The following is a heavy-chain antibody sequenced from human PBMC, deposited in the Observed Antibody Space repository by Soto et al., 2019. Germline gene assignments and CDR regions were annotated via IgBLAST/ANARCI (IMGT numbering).Heavy chain of an antibody. CDR2: INPNSGGT. CDR1: GYTFTGYY. CDR3: ASATRIGGGPDNYYYYYGMDV. Sequence: ASVKVSCKASGYTFTGYYMHWVRQAPGQGLEWMGWINPNSGGTNYAQKFQGWVTMTRDTSISTAYMELSRLRSDDTAVYYCASATRIGGGPDNYYYYYGMDVWGQGTTVTVSS. V-gene: IGHV1-2*04. D-gene: IGHD1-20*01. J-gene: IGHJ6*02.